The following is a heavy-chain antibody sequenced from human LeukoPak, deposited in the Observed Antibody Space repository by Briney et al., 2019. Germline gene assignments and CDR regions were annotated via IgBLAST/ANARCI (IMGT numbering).Heavy chain of an antibody. D-gene: IGHD2-15*01. CDR3: VREAGYCAPVCVKTNWFDP. J-gene: IGHJ5*02. CDR2: ISDGKT. CDR1: GFPFSSHA. V-gene: IGHV3-23*01. Sequence: GSLRLSCAASGFPFSSHAMSWVRQPPGKGLEWVAAISDGKTYYADSVRGRFAISRDDSTNTVYLHMNSLRDEDTALYHCVREAGYCAPVCVKTNWFDPWGQGTLVTVSS.